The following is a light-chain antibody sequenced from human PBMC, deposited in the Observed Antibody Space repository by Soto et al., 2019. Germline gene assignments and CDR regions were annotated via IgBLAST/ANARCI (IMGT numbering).Light chain of an antibody. Sequence: QSALTQPASVSGSPGQSITISCTGTSSDVGAYDYVSWYQQHPGKTPKLIIYEVSNRPSGVSNRFSGSKSGNTASLTISGLQPDDEAHYYCYSHTTINTRVFGGGTKLTVL. J-gene: IGLJ3*02. CDR3: YSHTTINTRV. CDR2: EVS. V-gene: IGLV2-14*01. CDR1: SSDVGAYDY.